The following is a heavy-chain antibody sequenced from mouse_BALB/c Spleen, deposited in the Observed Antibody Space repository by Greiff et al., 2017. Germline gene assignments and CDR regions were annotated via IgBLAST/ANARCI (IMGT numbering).Heavy chain of an antibody. CDR1: GYSIPSGYY. Sequence: DVKLVESGPGLVQPSQSLSLTCAVTGYSIPSGYYSYWIRQFPGNKLEWLGYISYDGSNNYNPSLKSRISITRDTSKNQFFLQLNSVTTEDTATYYCARSDGSSSRFAYWGQGTLVTVSA. V-gene: IGHV3-6*01. CDR3: ARSDGSSSRFAY. CDR2: ISYDGSN. D-gene: IGHD1-1*01. J-gene: IGHJ3*01.